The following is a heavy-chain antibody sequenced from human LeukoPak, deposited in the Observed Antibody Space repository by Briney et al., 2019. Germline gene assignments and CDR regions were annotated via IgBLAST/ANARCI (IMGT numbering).Heavy chain of an antibody. J-gene: IGHJ6*04. CDR1: GYTFTSYY. Sequence: ATVKVSCKASGYTFTSYYMHWVRQAPGQGLEWMGIINPSGGSTSYAQKFQGRVTMTRDTSTSTVYMELSSLRSEDTAVYYCARDSTMTDGMDVWGKGTTVTVSS. CDR2: INPSGGST. V-gene: IGHV1-46*01. D-gene: IGHD2-2*01. CDR3: ARDSTMTDGMDV.